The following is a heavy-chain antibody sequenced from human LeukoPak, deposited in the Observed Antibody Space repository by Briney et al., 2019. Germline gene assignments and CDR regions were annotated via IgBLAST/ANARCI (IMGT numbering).Heavy chain of an antibody. Sequence: GGSLRLSCAASGFTFSSYSMNWVRQAPGKGLEWVSYISSSSSTIYYADSAKGRFTISRDNAKNSLYLQMNSLRAEDTAVYYCARDLVVIPRYYYMDVWGKGTTVTVSS. CDR1: GFTFSSYS. CDR3: ARDLVVIPRYYYMDV. J-gene: IGHJ6*03. CDR2: ISSSSSTI. D-gene: IGHD2-15*01. V-gene: IGHV3-48*01.